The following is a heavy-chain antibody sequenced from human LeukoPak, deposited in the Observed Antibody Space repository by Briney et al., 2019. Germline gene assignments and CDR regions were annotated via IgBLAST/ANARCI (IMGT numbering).Heavy chain of an antibody. CDR2: INPSGGST. Sequence: ASVKVSCKASGYTFTSYYMHWVRQASGQGLEWMGIINPSGGSTSYAQKFQGRVTMTRDMSTSTVYMELSSLRSEDTAVYYCARVSRSGSYWDYWGQGTLVTVSS. CDR1: GYTFTSYY. V-gene: IGHV1-46*01. CDR3: ARVSRSGSYWDY. J-gene: IGHJ4*02. D-gene: IGHD1-26*01.